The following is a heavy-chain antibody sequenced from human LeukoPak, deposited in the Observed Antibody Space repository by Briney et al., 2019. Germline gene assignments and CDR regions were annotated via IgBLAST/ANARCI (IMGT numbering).Heavy chain of an antibody. V-gene: IGHV4-4*02. J-gene: IGHJ5*02. D-gene: IGHD2-2*01. CDR1: RGSISSSNW. CDR2: IYHSGST. Sequence: SGTLSLTCAVSRGSISSSNWWSWVRQPPGKGLEWIGEIYHSGSTNYNPSPQSRVTISVDKSKNQFSLKMSSVTAADTAVYYCARIMGRGYCSSTSWRGDWFDPWGQGTLVTVSS. CDR3: ARIMGRGYCSSTSWRGDWFDP.